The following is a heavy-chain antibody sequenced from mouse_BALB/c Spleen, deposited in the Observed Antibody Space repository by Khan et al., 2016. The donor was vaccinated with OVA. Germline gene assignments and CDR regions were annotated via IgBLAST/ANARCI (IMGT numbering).Heavy chain of an antibody. Sequence: VPLKQSGPDLVKPSQSLSLTCTVTGYSITSGYGWNWIRQFPGNKLEWMGYISYSGSTNYNPSLKSRISITRDTSKNQFFLQLNSVTTEDTATYYCARTARIKYWGQGTTLTVAS. V-gene: IGHV3-1*02. D-gene: IGHD1-2*01. CDR3: ARTARIKY. CDR2: ISYSGST. CDR1: GYSITSGYG. J-gene: IGHJ2*01.